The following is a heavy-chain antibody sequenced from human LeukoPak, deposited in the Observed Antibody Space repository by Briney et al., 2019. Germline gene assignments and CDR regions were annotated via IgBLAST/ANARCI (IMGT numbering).Heavy chain of an antibody. D-gene: IGHD6-19*01. CDR3: ARGAAVAGTGDWFDP. J-gene: IGHJ5*02. CDR2: ISGSGGRP. Sequence: GGSLRLSCAASGFTFSSCAMSWVRQAPGKGLEWVSAISGSGGRPYYADSVKGRFTISRDNSKNTLYLQMNSLRAEDTAVYYCARGAAVAGTGDWFDPWGQGTLVTVSS. CDR1: GFTFSSCA. V-gene: IGHV3-23*01.